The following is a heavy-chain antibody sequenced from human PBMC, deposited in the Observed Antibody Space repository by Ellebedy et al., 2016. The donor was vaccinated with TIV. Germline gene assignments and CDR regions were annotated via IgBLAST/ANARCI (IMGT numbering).Heavy chain of an antibody. D-gene: IGHD4-11*01. CDR2: ISSTSTYV. CDR1: GFSFNTHT. CDR3: AKDRNIITTTFDS. Sequence: GESLKISXVGSGFSFNTHTLHWVRQAPGKGLEWVSSISSTSTYVHYSDLVKGRFAISRDNAKNLLFLQMNSLRAEDTALYYCAKDRNIITTTFDSWGQGTLVTVSS. J-gene: IGHJ4*02. V-gene: IGHV3-21*04.